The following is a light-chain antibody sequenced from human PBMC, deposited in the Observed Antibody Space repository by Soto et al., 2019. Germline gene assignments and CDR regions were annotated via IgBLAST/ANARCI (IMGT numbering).Light chain of an antibody. CDR2: DIS. J-gene: IGKJ2*01. CDR1: QVITNY. Sequence: DIQLTQSASSLSASVGDRVTITCQASQVITNYLNWYQQKPGKAPKLLIYDISTLEIGVPSRFGGSGSGTHFTFTITGLQPEDIATYYCQQYENLPYTFGQGTKVDIK. CDR3: QQYENLPYT. V-gene: IGKV1-33*01.